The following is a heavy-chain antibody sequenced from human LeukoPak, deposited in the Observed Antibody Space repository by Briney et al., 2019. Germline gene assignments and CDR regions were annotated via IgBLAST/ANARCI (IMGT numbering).Heavy chain of an antibody. D-gene: IGHD6-13*01. CDR2: IYWDDDK. J-gene: IGHJ5*02. Sequence: FGPTLVKPTQTLTLTCTFSGFSLSTSGVGVGWIRQPPGKALEWLALIYWDDDKRYSPSLKSRLTITKDTSKNQVVLTMTNMDPVDTATYYCAHSFGSSSSWSGVWFDPWGQGTLVTVSS. CDR3: AHSFGSSSSWSGVWFDP. V-gene: IGHV2-5*02. CDR1: GFSLSTSGVG.